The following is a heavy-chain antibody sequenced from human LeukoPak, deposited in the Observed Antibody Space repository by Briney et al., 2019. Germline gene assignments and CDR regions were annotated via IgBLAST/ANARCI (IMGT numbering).Heavy chain of an antibody. CDR1: GFTFSSYA. CDR3: AREGDYDFWSGSHYYYYMDV. CDR2: ISYDGSNK. J-gene: IGHJ6*03. V-gene: IGHV3-30-3*01. Sequence: GRSLRLSCAASGFTFSSYAMHWVRQAPGKGLEWVAVISYDGSNKYYADSVKGRFTISRDNSRNTLYLQMTSLRAEDTAVYYCAREGDYDFWSGSHYYYYMDVWGKGTTVTVSS. D-gene: IGHD3-3*01.